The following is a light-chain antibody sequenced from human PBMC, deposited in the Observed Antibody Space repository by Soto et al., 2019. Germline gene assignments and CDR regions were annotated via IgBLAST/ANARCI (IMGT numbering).Light chain of an antibody. Sequence: DIQMTQSPSSVSASVGDRVTITCRASQGISSWLAWYQQKPGKAPKLLIYDASSLESGVPSRFSGSGSGTDFTLTISRLEPEDFAVYYCQQYGSSPVTFGQGTKVDIK. CDR3: QQYGSSPVT. CDR2: DAS. J-gene: IGKJ1*01. V-gene: IGKV1-12*01. CDR1: QGISSW.